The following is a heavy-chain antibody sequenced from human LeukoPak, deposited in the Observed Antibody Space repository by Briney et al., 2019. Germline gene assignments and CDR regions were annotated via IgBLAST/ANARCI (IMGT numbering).Heavy chain of an antibody. V-gene: IGHV3-74*01. CDR2: INSDGSST. J-gene: IGHJ4*02. CDR3: ARSSGWYYFDY. Sequence: PGGSLRLSCAASGFTFSSYWMHWVRHAPGKGLVWVSRINSDGSSTSYADSVKGRYTISRDNAKNTLYLQMNSLRAEDTAVYYCARSSGWYYFDYWGQGTLVTVSS. D-gene: IGHD6-19*01. CDR1: GFTFSSYW.